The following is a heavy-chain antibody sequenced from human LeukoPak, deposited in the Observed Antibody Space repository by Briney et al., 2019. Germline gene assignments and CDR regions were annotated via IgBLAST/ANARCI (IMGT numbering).Heavy chain of an antibody. Sequence: SVKVSCKASGGTFSSYAISWVRQAPGQGLEWMGGIIPIFGTANYAQKFQGRVTITTDESTSTAYMELSSLRSEDTAVYYCARSPLTLEYFDYWGQGTLVTVSS. CDR2: IIPIFGTA. J-gene: IGHJ4*02. CDR1: GGTFSSYA. D-gene: IGHD4/OR15-4a*01. CDR3: ARSPLTLEYFDY. V-gene: IGHV1-69*05.